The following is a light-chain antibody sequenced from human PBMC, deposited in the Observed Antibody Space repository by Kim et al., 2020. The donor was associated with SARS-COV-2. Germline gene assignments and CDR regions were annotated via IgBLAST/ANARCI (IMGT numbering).Light chain of an antibody. CDR3: QQYGTSPRT. J-gene: IGKJ1*01. Sequence: EIVFTQSPGNLSLSPGERATLSCRTSQSVSSSSLAWYQQKPGQAPRLLIYGVSSRATGIPDRFSGSGSGTDFTLAISRLEPEDFAVYYCQQYGTSPRTFGQGTKVDIK. CDR2: GVS. V-gene: IGKV3-20*01. CDR1: QSVSSSS.